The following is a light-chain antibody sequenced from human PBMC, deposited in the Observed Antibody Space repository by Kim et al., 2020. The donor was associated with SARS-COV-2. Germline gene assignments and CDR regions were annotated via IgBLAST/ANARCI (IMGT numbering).Light chain of an antibody. Sequence: SASTGDRVTITCRASQGISSYLAWYQQKPGKAPKLLIYAASTLQSGVPSRFSGSGSGTDFTLTIRCLQSEDFATYYCQQYSGYPLTFGGGTKVEI. CDR2: AAS. J-gene: IGKJ4*01. CDR1: QGISSY. CDR3: QQYSGYPLT. V-gene: IGKV1-8*01.